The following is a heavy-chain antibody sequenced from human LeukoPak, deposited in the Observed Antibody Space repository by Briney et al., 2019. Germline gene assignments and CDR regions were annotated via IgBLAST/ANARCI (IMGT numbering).Heavy chain of an antibody. D-gene: IGHD2-15*01. V-gene: IGHV1-18*04. J-gene: IGHJ5*02. CDR3: ARDGPDVDCSGGSCYSGS. Sequence: ASVKVSCKASGYTFTSYGISWVRQAPGQGLEWMGWISAYNGNTNYAQKLQGRVTMTTDTSTSTAYMELRSLRSDDTAVYYCARDGPDVDCSGGSCYSGSWGQGTLVTASS. CDR2: ISAYNGNT. CDR1: GYTFTSYG.